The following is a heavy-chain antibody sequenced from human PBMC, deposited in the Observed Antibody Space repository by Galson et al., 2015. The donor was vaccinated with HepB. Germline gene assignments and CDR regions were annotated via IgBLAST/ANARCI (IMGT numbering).Heavy chain of an antibody. CDR2: SKNKANGYTT. Sequence: SLRLSCAASGFSFTGHYADWVRQAPGKGLEWVARSKNKANGYTTEYAPSVKGRFAISRDDSKSSVYLQMNSLKTEDTAVYYCARSIAVASAYWGQGTLVTVSS. D-gene: IGHD6-19*01. CDR1: GFSFTGHY. V-gene: IGHV3-72*01. J-gene: IGHJ4*02. CDR3: ARSIAVASAY.